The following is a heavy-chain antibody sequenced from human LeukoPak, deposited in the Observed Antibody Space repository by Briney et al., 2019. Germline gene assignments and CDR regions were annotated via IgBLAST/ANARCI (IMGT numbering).Heavy chain of an antibody. CDR1: GFTFSSYA. D-gene: IGHD3-22*01. CDR3: AKDRPNYYGSNGHYYKLNGDC. J-gene: IGHJ4*02. V-gene: IGHV3-23*01. Sequence: GGSLRLSCATSGFTFSSYAMSWVRQAPGKGLEWVAAITSSGAATYYADSVKGRFTISRDNSDNTLYLQMNSLRAEDTAVYYCAKDRPNYYGSNGHYYKLNGDCWGQGTLVSVSS. CDR2: ITSSGAAT.